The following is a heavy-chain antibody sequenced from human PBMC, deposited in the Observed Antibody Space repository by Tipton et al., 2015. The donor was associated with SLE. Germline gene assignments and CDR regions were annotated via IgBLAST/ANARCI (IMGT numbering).Heavy chain of an antibody. J-gene: IGHJ2*01. D-gene: IGHD3-16*01. Sequence: TLSLTCTVSGGSISSGGYYWSWIRQHPGKGLEWIGYIYYSGRTYYNPSLKSRVTISIDTSKNQFSLKLNSVTAADTAVYYCARKRLPGLDCDLWGRGTLVTVSS. CDR3: ARKRLPGLDCDL. V-gene: IGHV4-31*03. CDR1: GGSISSGGYY. CDR2: IYYSGRT.